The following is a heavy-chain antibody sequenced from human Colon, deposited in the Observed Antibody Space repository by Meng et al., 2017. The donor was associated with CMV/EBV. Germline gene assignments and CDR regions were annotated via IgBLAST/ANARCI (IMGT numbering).Heavy chain of an antibody. Sequence: GGSLRLSCVASGFSFSDAWMSWVRQAPGKGLEWVATISRSGVTTYYAPSAKGRFTISKDTSSNTVFLQVNSLRVDDTAVYYCANRPNGEWFDLWGQGALVTVSS. D-gene: IGHD3-10*01. CDR2: ISRSGVTT. J-gene: IGHJ5*02. V-gene: IGHV3-23*01. CDR1: GFSFSDAW. CDR3: ANRPNGEWFDL.